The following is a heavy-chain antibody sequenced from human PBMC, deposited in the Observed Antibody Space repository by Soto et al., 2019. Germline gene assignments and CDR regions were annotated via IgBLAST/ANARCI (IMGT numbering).Heavy chain of an antibody. CDR1: GFILSDCA. J-gene: IGHJ6*03. D-gene: IGHD7-27*01. CDR2: ISSSSSVI. Sequence: EVQLVESGGGLVQPGGSLRLSCATSGFILSDCALNWVRQAPGNGLEWVSYISSSSSVIDYADSVKGRFTVSRDNARNSLYLQMNSLRAEDTAVDYCARDLSWGSNWYYYMDVWGKGNTVTVSS. CDR3: ARDLSWGSNWYYYMDV. V-gene: IGHV3-48*01.